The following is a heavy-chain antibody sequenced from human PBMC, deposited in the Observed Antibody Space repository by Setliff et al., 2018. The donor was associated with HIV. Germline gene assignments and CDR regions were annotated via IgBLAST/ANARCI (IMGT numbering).Heavy chain of an antibody. CDR2: INPNSGGT. J-gene: IGHJ4*02. D-gene: IGHD3-22*01. V-gene: IGHV1-2*04. CDR1: GYTFTGYY. Sequence: GASVKVSCKASGYTFTGYYMHWVRQAPGQGLEWMGWINPNSGGTNYAQKFQGWVTMTRDTSISTAYMELSRLRSDDTAVYYCAGPMYYYDSSGYSDWGQGTLVTVSS. CDR3: AGPMYYYDSSGYSD.